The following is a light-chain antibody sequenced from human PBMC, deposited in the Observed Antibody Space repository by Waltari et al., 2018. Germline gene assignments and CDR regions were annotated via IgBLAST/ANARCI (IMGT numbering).Light chain of an antibody. CDR2: DAS. CDR1: QGISSA. Sequence: IALTQSPSSLSASVGDGFTVTCRASQGISSALAWYQQKPGKATKLLIYDASSLPSGVPSRFSGSGSGTDFTLTISSLQPEDFATYYCQQFNNYPPTFGHGTRLEIK. CDR3: QQFNNYPPT. V-gene: IGKV1D-13*01. J-gene: IGKJ5*01.